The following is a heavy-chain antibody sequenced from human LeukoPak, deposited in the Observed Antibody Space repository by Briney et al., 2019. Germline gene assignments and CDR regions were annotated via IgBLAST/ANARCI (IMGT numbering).Heavy chain of an antibody. V-gene: IGHV3-23*01. CDR2: ISGSAGTT. J-gene: IGHJ4*02. CDR3: AKLSSWTDRNFDY. CDR1: GFTFSGYA. Sequence: PGVSLRLSCAASGFTFSGYAMSWVRQAPGKGLEWVSAISGSAGTTYYADSVKGRFTISRDNSKNTLYLQMNSLRAEDTAVYYWAKLSSWTDRNFDYWGQGTLVTVSS. D-gene: IGHD6-13*01.